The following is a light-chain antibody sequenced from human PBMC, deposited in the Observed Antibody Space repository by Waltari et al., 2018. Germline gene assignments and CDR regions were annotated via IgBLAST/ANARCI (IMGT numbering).Light chain of an antibody. CDR2: DVF. V-gene: IGKV3-11*01. Sequence: EIVLTQSPATLSLSPGERATLSCRASQSVNGYLAWYQQKAGQAPRLLIYDVFKRATGIPARVSGSGSGTVFTLTISSLEPEDCAVYYCQQGSNWLFGGGTKVEMK. J-gene: IGKJ4*01. CDR3: QQGSNWL. CDR1: QSVNGY.